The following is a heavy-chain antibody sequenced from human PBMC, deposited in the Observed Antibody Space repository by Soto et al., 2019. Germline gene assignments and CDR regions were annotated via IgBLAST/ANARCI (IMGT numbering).Heavy chain of an antibody. CDR1: GFTFSSYG. J-gene: IGHJ4*02. D-gene: IGHD1-26*01. CDR2: ISYDGSYK. Sequence: QVQLVESGGGVIQPGRSLRLSCADSGFTFSSYGMHWVRQAPGKGLDWVATISYDGSYKYYADSVNGRFTISRDNSKNTLHLQMNSVRVEDTAVYYCARDPVRENYFDYWGQGTLVTVSS. CDR3: ARDPVRENYFDY. V-gene: IGHV3-30*03.